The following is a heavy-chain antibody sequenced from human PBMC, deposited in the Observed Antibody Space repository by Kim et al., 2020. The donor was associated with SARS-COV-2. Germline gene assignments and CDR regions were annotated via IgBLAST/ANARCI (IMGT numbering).Heavy chain of an antibody. V-gene: IGHV5-10-1*01. D-gene: IGHD3-10*01. CDR2: IDPSDSYT. Sequence: GESLKISCKGSGYSFTSYWISWVRQMPGKGLEWMGRIDPSDSYTNYSPSFQGHVTISADKSISTAYLQWSSLKASDTAMYYCARTRGRTAEGSGSYYNVGAFDYWGQGTLVTVSS. J-gene: IGHJ4*02. CDR3: ARTRGRTAEGSGSYYNVGAFDY. CDR1: GYSFTSYW.